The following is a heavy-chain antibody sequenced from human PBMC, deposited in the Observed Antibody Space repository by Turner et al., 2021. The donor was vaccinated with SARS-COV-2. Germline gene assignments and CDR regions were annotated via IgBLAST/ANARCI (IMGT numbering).Heavy chain of an antibody. CDR3: ARARGVDYYDSSGQRFDP. J-gene: IGHJ5*02. Sequence: VQLVQSGAEVQKPGSSVKVSCRASGGTFSSYAISWVRQAPGQGLEWMGGIIPIFGTANYAQKFQGRVTITADESTRTAYMELSSLRSEDTAVYYCARARGVDYYDSSGQRFDPWGQGTLVTVSS. CDR1: GGTFSSYA. CDR2: IIPIFGTA. D-gene: IGHD3-22*01. V-gene: IGHV1-69*01.